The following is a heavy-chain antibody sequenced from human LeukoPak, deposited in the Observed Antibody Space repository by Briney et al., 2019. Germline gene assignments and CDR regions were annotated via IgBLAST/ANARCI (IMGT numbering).Heavy chain of an antibody. CDR1: GYTLTELS. J-gene: IGHJ4*02. CDR3: ATGDRIAVAGTDFDY. Sequence: RASVKVSCKVSGYTLTELSMHWVRQAPGKGLEWMGGFDPEDGETIYAQKFQGRVTMTEDTSTDTAYMELSSLRSEDTAVYYCATGDRIAVAGTDFDYWGQGTLVTVSP. CDR2: FDPEDGET. V-gene: IGHV1-24*01. D-gene: IGHD6-19*01.